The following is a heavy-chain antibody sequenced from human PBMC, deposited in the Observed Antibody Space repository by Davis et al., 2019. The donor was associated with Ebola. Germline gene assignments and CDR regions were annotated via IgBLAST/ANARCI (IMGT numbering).Heavy chain of an antibody. CDR1: GFTFSNYG. Sequence: HTGGSLRLSCAASGFTFSNYGMHWVRQAPGKGLVWVSRINSDGSSTSYADSVKGRFTISRDNAKNTLYLQMNSLRAEDTAVYYCAREGYCSGGSCYFPDYWGQGTLVTVSS. V-gene: IGHV3-74*01. D-gene: IGHD2-15*01. J-gene: IGHJ4*02. CDR2: INSDGSST. CDR3: AREGYCSGGSCYFPDY.